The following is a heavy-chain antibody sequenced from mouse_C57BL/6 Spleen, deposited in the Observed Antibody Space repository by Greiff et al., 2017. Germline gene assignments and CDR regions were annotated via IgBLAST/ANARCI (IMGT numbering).Heavy chain of an antibody. V-gene: IGHV1-61*01. D-gene: IGHD4-1*01. CDR3: ASLWDGYFDY. CDR1: GYTFTSYW. Sequence: QVQLQQPGAELVRPGSSVTLSCKASGYTFTSYWMDWVKQRPGQGLEWIGNIYPSDSETHYNQKFKDKATLTVDKSSSTAYMKLSSLTSEDSAVYDRASLWDGYFDYWGQGTTLTVSS. J-gene: IGHJ2*01. CDR2: IYPSDSET.